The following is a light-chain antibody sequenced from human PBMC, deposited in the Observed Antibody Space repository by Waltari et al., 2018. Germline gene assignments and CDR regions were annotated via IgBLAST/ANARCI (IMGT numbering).Light chain of an antibody. CDR3: QQSNNSPQT. CDR2: AAS. V-gene: IGKV3-11*01. CDR1: PSVSSQ. J-gene: IGKJ1*01. Sequence: IVLTQTPATLFLYSGAGVTLSCRASPSVSSQLIWYQQKRVHAYRLLIDAASNTATSIAAMCSGSASGTYFTTTSSILEAEYVADYYCQQSNNSPQTFGQGTKVEIK.